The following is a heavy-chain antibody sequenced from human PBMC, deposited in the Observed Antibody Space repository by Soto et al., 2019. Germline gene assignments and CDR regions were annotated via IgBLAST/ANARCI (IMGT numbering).Heavy chain of an antibody. CDR3: AREGYCISTSCYASALDY. Sequence: GASMKVSCKASGYTFTSHGISLVRQAPGQGLEWMGWISAYNGNTDYPQKLQGRVTMTTDTSTSTAYMELRSLRSDDTAVYYCAREGYCISTSCYASALDYWG. V-gene: IGHV1-18*01. CDR2: ISAYNGNT. D-gene: IGHD2-2*01. CDR1: GYTFTSHG. J-gene: IGHJ4*01.